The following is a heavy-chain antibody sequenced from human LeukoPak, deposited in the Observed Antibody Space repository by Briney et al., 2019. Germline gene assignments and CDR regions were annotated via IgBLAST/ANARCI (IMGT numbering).Heavy chain of an antibody. Sequence: SETLSLTCTVSGGSISSSSYYWGWIRQPPGKGLEWIGSIYYSGSTYYNPSLKSRVTISVDTSKNQFSLKLSSVTAADTAVYYCARLSYYYGSGSYSLIDYWGQGTLVTVSS. D-gene: IGHD3-10*01. J-gene: IGHJ4*02. CDR2: IYYSGST. CDR1: GGSISSSSYY. V-gene: IGHV4-39*01. CDR3: ARLSYYYGSGSYSLIDY.